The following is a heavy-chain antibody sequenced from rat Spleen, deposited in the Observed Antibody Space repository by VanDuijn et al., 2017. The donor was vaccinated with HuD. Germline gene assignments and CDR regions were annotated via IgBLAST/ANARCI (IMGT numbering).Heavy chain of an antibody. J-gene: IGHJ3*01. Sequence: EVQLVESGGGLVQPGRSLKLSCVASGFTFNNYWMTWIRQAPTKGPEWVASISFDGSATYYRDSVKGRFTISRDDTKSTLYLQMNSLRSEDTATYYCTTENYWFAYWGQGTLVTVSS. D-gene: IGHD1-10*01. CDR3: TTENYWFAY. V-gene: IGHV5-31*01. CDR1: GFTFNNYW. CDR2: ISFDGSAT.